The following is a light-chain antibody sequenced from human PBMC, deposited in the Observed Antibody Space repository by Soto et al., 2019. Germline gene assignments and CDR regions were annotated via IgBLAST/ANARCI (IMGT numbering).Light chain of an antibody. CDR3: CAYASTHLV. J-gene: IGLJ3*02. Sequence: QSALTQPASVSGSPGQSISISCTRTSSDVGSSNFLSWYQQHPGKAPKLMIYDGNQRPSGVSNRFSGSKSGNTASLTISGLQPEDEADYYCCAYASTHLVFGGGTKLTVL. CDR1: SSDVGSSNF. V-gene: IGLV2-23*01. CDR2: DGN.